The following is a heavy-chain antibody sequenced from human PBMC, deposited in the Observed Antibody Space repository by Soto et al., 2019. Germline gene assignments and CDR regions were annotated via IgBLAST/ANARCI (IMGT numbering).Heavy chain of an antibody. D-gene: IGHD3-22*01. CDR3: ARSSPTDYYDSSGYYWYFDL. CDR1: GFSLSNARMG. J-gene: IGHJ2*01. CDR2: IFSNDEK. Sequence: QVTLKESGPVLVKPTETLTLTCTVSGFSLSNARMGVSWIRQPPGKALEWLAHIFSNDEKSYSTSLKSRLTISKDTSKSQVVLTMTNMDPVDTATYYCARSSPTDYYDSSGYYWYFDLWGRGTLVTVSS. V-gene: IGHV2-26*01.